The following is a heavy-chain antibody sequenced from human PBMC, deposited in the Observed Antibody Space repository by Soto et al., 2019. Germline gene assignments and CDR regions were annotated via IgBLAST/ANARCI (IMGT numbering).Heavy chain of an antibody. CDR3: TTDGSYGDYFDY. CDR1: GFTFSNAW. J-gene: IGHJ4*02. D-gene: IGHD1-26*01. Sequence: EVQLVESGGGLVKPGGSLRLSCAASGFTFSNAWMSWVRQAPGKGLEWVGRIKSKTDGGTTDYAAPVKGRFTISRDASKNTLYLQMNSLKTEDTAVYYCTTDGSYGDYFDYWGQGTLVTVSS. V-gene: IGHV3-15*01. CDR2: IKSKTDGGTT.